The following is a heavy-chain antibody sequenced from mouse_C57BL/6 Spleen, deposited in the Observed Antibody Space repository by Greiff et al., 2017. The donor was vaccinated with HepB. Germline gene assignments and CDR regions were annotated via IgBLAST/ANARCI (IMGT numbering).Heavy chain of an antibody. D-gene: IGHD1-1*01. CDR1: GFSLTSYG. J-gene: IGHJ2*01. V-gene: IGHV2-2*01. Sequence: QVQLQQSGPGLVQPSQSLSITCTVSGFSLTSYGVHWVRQSPGKGLEWLGVLWSGGSTDYNAAFISRLSISKDNSKSQVFFKMNSLQADDTAIYYCARSYTPVPTVVATDFDYWGQGTTLTVSS. CDR3: ARSYTPVPTVVATDFDY. CDR2: LWSGGST.